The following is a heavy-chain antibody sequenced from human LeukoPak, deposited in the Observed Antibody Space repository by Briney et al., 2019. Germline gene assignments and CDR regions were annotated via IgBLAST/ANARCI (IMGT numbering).Heavy chain of an antibody. CDR2: IYYSGST. J-gene: IGHJ6*02. Sequence: SETLSLTCTVSGGSISSYYWSWIRQPPGKGLEWIGYIYYSGSTNYNPSLKSRVTISVDTSKNQFSLKLSSVTAADTAVYYCARSTVTTHGMDVWGQGTTVTVPS. CDR1: GGSISSYY. CDR3: ARSTVTTHGMDV. D-gene: IGHD4-17*01. V-gene: IGHV4-59*01.